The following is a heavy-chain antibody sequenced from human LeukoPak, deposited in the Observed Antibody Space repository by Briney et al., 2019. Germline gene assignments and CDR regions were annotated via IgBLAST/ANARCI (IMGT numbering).Heavy chain of an antibody. CDR1: GFTFSNAW. CDR2: IRSNSDGGTA. J-gene: IGHJ6*02. V-gene: IGHV3-15*01. CDR3: TTVTALLLWGLDV. Sequence: GGSLRLSCAASGFTFSNAWMSWVRQAPGKGLEWVGRIRSNSDGGTAEYGAPVKGRFTISRDDSKNTLYLQMNSLKTEDTAVYHCTTVTALLLWGLDVWGQGTTVTVSS. D-gene: IGHD2-15*01.